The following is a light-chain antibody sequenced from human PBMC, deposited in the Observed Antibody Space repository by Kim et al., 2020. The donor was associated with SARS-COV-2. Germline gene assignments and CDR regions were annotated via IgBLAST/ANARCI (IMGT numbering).Light chain of an antibody. J-gene: IGLJ3*02. CDR2: RDS. V-gene: IGLV3-9*01. CDR3: QVWDITTWV. Sequence: SSELTQPLSVSVALGQTARITCGGNNIGSKNVHWYQQKPGQAPVLVMYRDSNRPSGIPERFSGSNSGNTATLTISRAQAGDEAEYYCQVWDITTWVFGGGTQLTVL. CDR1: NIGSKN.